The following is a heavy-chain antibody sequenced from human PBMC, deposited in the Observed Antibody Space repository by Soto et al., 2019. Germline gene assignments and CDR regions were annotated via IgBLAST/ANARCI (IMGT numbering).Heavy chain of an antibody. J-gene: IGHJ4*02. Sequence: ASVKVSCKASGYTFTSYGTSWVRQAPGQGLEWMGWISAYNGNTNCAQKLQGRVTMTTDTSTSTAYMELRSLRSDDTAVYYCASTNYGSGSYHFDYWGQGTLVTVSS. CDR2: ISAYNGNT. V-gene: IGHV1-18*01. D-gene: IGHD3-10*01. CDR1: GYTFTSYG. CDR3: ASTNYGSGSYHFDY.